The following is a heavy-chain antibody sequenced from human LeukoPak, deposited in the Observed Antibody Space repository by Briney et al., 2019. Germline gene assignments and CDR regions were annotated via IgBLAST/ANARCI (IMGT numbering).Heavy chain of an antibody. Sequence: SETLSLTCTVSGGSISSGDYYWSWIRQPPGKGLEWIGYITYSGNTYYYPALNSRVTVSLDTSKTQFSLKLSSVTAADTAVHYCARGPMVYAMVAEGDNWFDPWGQGTLVTVSS. V-gene: IGHV4-30-4*01. CDR1: GGSISSGDYY. J-gene: IGHJ5*02. CDR3: ARGPMVYAMVAEGDNWFDP. CDR2: ITYSGNT. D-gene: IGHD2-8*01.